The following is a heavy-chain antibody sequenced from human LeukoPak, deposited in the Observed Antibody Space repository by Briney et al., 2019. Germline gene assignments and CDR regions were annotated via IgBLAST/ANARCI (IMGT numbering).Heavy chain of an antibody. CDR3: AKEAVAAAGGIDY. Sequence: PGGSLRLSCAASGFTVSSNYMSWVRQAPGKGLEWVSVIYSGGSTYYADPVKGRFTISRDNSKNTLYLQMNSLRAEDTAVYYCAKEAVAAAGGIDYWGQGTLVTVSS. J-gene: IGHJ4*02. V-gene: IGHV3-66*01. D-gene: IGHD6-13*01. CDR1: GFTVSSNY. CDR2: IYSGGST.